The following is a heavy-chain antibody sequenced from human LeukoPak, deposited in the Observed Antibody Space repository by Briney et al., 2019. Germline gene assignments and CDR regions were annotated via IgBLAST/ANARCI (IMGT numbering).Heavy chain of an antibody. V-gene: IGHV5-51*01. CDR1: GYSFINYW. Sequence: GESLKISCKGSGYSFINYWIGWVRQPPEKGLEWMGFIYSGDSETKYSPSFQGQVTFSVDKSITTAYLQWSSLKASDSAIYYCARRHGSGNYYDYWGQGTLVTVSS. D-gene: IGHD3-10*01. J-gene: IGHJ4*02. CDR3: ARRHGSGNYYDY. CDR2: IYSGDSET.